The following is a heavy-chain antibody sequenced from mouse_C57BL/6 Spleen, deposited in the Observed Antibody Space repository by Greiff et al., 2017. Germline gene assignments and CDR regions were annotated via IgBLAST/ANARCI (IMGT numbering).Heavy chain of an antibody. V-gene: IGHV2-2*01. CDR3: ARKGGYDAMDY. Sequence: VQLQQSGPGLVQPSQSLSITCTVSGFSLTSYGVHWVRQSPGKGLAWLGVLWSGGSTDYNAAFISRLSISKENDKRQVVFKMNSLKADDTAIYYCARKGGYDAMDYWGQGTSVTVSS. J-gene: IGHJ4*01. CDR1: GFSLTSYG. CDR2: LWSGGST.